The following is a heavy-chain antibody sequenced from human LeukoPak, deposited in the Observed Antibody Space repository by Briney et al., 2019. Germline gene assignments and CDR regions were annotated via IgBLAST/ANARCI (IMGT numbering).Heavy chain of an antibody. CDR1: GYSISSGYY. D-gene: IGHD3-22*01. V-gene: IGHV4-38-2*01. Sequence: PSETLSLTCAVSGYSISSGYYWGWIRQPPGKGLEWIGSIYHSGSTYYNPSLKSRVTISVDTSKNQFSLKLSSVTAADTAVYYCARLRYYYDSSDYCFDYWGQGTLVTVSS. CDR3: ARLRYYYDSSDYCFDY. J-gene: IGHJ4*02. CDR2: IYHSGST.